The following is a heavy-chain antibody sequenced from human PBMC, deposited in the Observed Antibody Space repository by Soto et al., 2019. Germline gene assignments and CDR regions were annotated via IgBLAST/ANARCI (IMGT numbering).Heavy chain of an antibody. CDR2: IYYSGKT. CDR1: GGSISNSRDY. D-gene: IGHD1-7*01. Sequence: PSETLSLTCSVYGGSISNSRDYWGWIRQPPGKGLEWIATIYYSGKTYYNPSLKSRVIISVDTSKNQFSLKLSSVTAADTSVYYCARKTGTSNYYYYGMDVWGQGITVT. CDR3: ARKTGTSNYYYYGMDV. J-gene: IGHJ6*02. V-gene: IGHV4-39*01.